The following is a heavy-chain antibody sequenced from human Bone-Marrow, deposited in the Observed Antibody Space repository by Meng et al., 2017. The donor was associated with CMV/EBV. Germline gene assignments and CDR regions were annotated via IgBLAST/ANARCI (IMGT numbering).Heavy chain of an antibody. Sequence: GGSLRLSCAASGFTFSSYWMHWVRQAPGKGLVWVSRINSDGSSTSYADSVKGRFTISRDNAKNTLYLQMNSLRAEDTDVYYCARRGCSSTSCYEGIPWGQGTLVTVSS. V-gene: IGHV3-74*01. CDR3: ARRGCSSTSCYEGIP. J-gene: IGHJ5*02. CDR2: INSDGSST. D-gene: IGHD2-2*01. CDR1: GFTFSSYW.